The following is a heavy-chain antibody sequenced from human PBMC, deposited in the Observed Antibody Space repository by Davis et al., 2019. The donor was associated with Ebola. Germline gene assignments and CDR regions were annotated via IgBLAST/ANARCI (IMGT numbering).Heavy chain of an antibody. J-gene: IGHJ6*02. Sequence: GESLKISCAASGFTFSSYAMSWVRQAPGKGLEWVSAISGSGGSTYYADSVKGRFTISRDNSKNTLYLQMNSLRAEDTAVYYCAKSGRFLEWFRYYGMDVWGQGTTVTVSS. V-gene: IGHV3-23*01. CDR2: ISGSGGST. CDR3: AKSGRFLEWFRYYGMDV. CDR1: GFTFSSYA. D-gene: IGHD3-3*01.